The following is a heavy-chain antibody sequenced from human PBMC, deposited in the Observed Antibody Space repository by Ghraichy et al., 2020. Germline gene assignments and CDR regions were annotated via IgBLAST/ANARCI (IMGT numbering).Heavy chain of an antibody. CDR2: IYYSGST. V-gene: IGHV4-59*01. J-gene: IGHJ3*02. CDR3: ARWRYYYDDAFDI. Sequence: SQTLSLTCTVSGGSISSYYWSWIRQPPGKGLEWIGYIYYSGSTNYNPSLKSRVTISVDTSKNQFSLKLSSVTAADTAVYYCARWRYYYDDAFDIWGQGTMVTVSS. D-gene: IGHD3-22*01. CDR1: GGSISSYY.